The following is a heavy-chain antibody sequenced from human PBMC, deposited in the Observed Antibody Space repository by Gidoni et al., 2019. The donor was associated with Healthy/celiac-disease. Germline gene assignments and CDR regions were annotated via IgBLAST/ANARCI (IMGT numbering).Heavy chain of an antibody. CDR2: IYYSGST. V-gene: IGHV4-39*07. CDR1: GCSISSSSYY. CDR3: ATVSAAGTPLDY. J-gene: IGHJ4*02. Sequence: QLQLQESGPGLVKPSETLSLTCTVSGCSISSSSYYWGWIRQHPGKGLEWIGSIYYSGSTYYNPSLKRRVTISVDTSKNQFSLKLSSVTAADTAVYYCATVSAAGTPLDYWGQGTLVTVSS. D-gene: IGHD6-13*01.